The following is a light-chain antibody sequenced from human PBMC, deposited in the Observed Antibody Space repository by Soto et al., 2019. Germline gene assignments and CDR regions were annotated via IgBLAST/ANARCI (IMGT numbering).Light chain of an antibody. J-gene: IGKJ4*01. CDR1: QSVNTN. CDR2: EAS. V-gene: IGKV3-15*01. CDR3: QQYKKWPPLT. Sequence: EIVMTQSPAALPVSPGERASLSCRASQSVNTNLAWYQQKPGQAPRLLIYEASRRATGIPARFSGSGSGTDFTLTISSLQSEDVAIYYCQQYKKWPPLTFGGGTKVDI.